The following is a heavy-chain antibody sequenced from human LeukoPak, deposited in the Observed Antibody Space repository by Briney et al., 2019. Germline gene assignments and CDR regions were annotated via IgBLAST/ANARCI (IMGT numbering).Heavy chain of an antibody. V-gene: IGHV4-34*01. Sequence: SETLSLTCAVYGGSFSGYYWSWIRQPPGKGLEWIGGINHSGSTNYNPSLKSRVTISVDTSKNQFSLKLSSVTAADTAVYYCARTYQSTVPGIAGGGTFDYWGQGILVTVSS. CDR1: GGSFSGYY. CDR2: INHSGST. CDR3: ARTYQSTVPGIAGGGTFDY. J-gene: IGHJ4*02. D-gene: IGHD6-13*01.